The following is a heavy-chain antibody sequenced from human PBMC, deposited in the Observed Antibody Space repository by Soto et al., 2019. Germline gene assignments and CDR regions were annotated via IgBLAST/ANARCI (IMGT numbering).Heavy chain of an antibody. Sequence: PSWTLSLTCTVSGGSISSYYWSWIRQPPGKGLEWIGYIYYSGSTNYNPSLKSRVTISVDTSKNQFSLKLSSVTAADTAVYYCARVMGYDFWSGPSPYYFDYWGQGTLVTVSS. CDR1: GGSISSYY. CDR3: ARVMGYDFWSGPSPYYFDY. CDR2: IYYSGST. D-gene: IGHD3-3*01. V-gene: IGHV4-59*01. J-gene: IGHJ4*02.